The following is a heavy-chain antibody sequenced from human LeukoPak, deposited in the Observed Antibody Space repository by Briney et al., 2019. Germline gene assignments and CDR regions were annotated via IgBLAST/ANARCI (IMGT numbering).Heavy chain of an antibody. D-gene: IGHD5-18*01. J-gene: IGHJ4*02. CDR2: IYYSGST. V-gene: IGHV4-39*01. Sequence: PSETLSLTCTVSGGSISSSSYYWGWIRQPPGKGLEWIVSIYYSGSTYYNPSLKSRVTMSVDTTKNQFSLKLSSETAADTAVYYCARPTAQGSYGYGGFDYWGQGTLVTVSS. CDR1: GGSISSSSYY. CDR3: ARPTAQGSYGYGGFDY.